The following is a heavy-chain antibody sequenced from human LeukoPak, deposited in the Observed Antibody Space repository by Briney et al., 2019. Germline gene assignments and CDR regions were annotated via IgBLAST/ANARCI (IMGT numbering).Heavy chain of an antibody. CDR2: IYTSGST. D-gene: IGHD3-3*01. CDR3: ARDTYTHRYYDFWSGYKTNDAFDI. V-gene: IGHV4-4*07. J-gene: IGHJ3*02. Sequence: WETLSLTCTVSGGSISSYYWSWIRQPAGKGLEWIGRIYTSGSTNYNPTLKSRVTMSVDTSENQFSLKLGSVTAADTAVYYCARDTYTHRYYDFWSGYKTNDAFDIWGQGTMVTVSS. CDR1: GGSISSYY.